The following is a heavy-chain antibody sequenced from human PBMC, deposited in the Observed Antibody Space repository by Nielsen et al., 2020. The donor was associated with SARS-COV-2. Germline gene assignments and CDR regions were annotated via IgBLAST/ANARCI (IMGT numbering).Heavy chain of an antibody. CDR1: GGSISSSTDY. V-gene: IGHV4-39*07. CDR3: ASRVLGSYGGY. J-gene: IGHJ4*02. D-gene: IGHD1-26*01. CDR2: IYYSGSI. Sequence: SETLSLTCSVSGGSISSSTDYWVWIRQPPGKGLEWIGSIYYSGSIYYNPSLKSRVTISIDTSKNQFSLKLSSVTAADTAVYYCASRVLGSYGGYWGQGTLVTVSS.